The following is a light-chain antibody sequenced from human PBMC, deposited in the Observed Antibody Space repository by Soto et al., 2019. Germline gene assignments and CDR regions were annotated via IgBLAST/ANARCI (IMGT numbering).Light chain of an antibody. V-gene: IGKV1-5*03. CDR2: KAS. J-gene: IGKJ1*01. CDR1: QSISYW. CDR3: QQYNNYWT. Sequence: DIQMTQSPSTLSASVGDRVTITCRASQSISYWLAWYQQKPGKAPNLLIYKASSLERGVPSRFSGSGSGTEFTITISSLQPDDFATYYCQQYNNYWTFGQGTKVEIK.